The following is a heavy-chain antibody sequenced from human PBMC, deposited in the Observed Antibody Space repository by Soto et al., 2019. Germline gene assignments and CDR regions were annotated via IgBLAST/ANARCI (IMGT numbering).Heavy chain of an antibody. CDR2: IYYSGST. V-gene: IGHV4-59*01. Sequence: PSETLSLTCTVSGGSISSYYWSWIRQPPGKGLEWIGYIYYSGSTNYNPSLKSRVTISVDTSKNQFSLKLSSVTAADTAVYYCARDFRFDPWGQGTLVTVS. J-gene: IGHJ5*02. CDR3: ARDFRFDP. CDR1: GGSISSYY.